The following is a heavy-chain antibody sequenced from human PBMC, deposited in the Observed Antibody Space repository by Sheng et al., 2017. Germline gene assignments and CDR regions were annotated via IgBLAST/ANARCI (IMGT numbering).Heavy chain of an antibody. Sequence: VAVIWYDGSNKYYADSVKGRFTISRDNSKNTLYLQMNSLRAEDTAVYYCARAGDFDYWGQGTLVTVSS. CDR2: IWYDGSNK. V-gene: IGHV3-33*01. J-gene: IGHJ4*02. CDR3: ARAGDFDY.